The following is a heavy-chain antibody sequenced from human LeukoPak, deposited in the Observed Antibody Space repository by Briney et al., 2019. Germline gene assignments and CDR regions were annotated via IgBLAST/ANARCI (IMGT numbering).Heavy chain of an antibody. V-gene: IGHV3-21*01. J-gene: IGHJ6*02. CDR3: ARSMAQGDYYYYGMDV. D-gene: IGHD2/OR15-2a*01. CDR2: ISSSSSYI. Sequence: GGSLRLSCAGSGFSFNRDWMGWVRQAPGKGLEWVSSISSSSSYIYYADSVKGRFTISRDNAKNSLYPQMNSLRAEDTAVYYCARSMAQGDYYYYGMDVWGQGTTVTVSS. CDR1: GFSFNRDW.